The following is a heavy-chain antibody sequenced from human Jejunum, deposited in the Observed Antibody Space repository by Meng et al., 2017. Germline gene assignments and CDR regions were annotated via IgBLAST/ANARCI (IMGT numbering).Heavy chain of an antibody. D-gene: IGHD6-19*01. CDR1: GFAFSRYW. V-gene: IGHV3-74*01. CDR3: ARSPGIAVAGTPFYYYYGMDV. CDR2: INSDGSTT. Sequence: GESLKISCAASGFAFSRYWMHWVRQAPGKGLVWVSRINSDGSTTTYADSVKGRFTISRDNAKNTLYLQMNSLRAEDTAVYYCARSPGIAVAGTPFYYYYGMDVWGQGTTVTVSS. J-gene: IGHJ6*02.